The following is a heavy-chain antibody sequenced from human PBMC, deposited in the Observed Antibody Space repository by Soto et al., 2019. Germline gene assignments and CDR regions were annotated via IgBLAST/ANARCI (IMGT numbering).Heavy chain of an antibody. CDR3: AKETEAVAGLYYFDY. V-gene: IGHV3-7*01. CDR1: GFTFSSYW. CDR2: IKQDGSEK. J-gene: IGHJ4*02. Sequence: GGSLRLSCAASGFTFSSYWMSWVRQAPGKGLEWVANIKQDGSEKYYVDSVKGRFTISRDNAKNSLYLQMNSLRAEDTAVYYCAKETEAVAGLYYFDYWGQGTLVTVSS. D-gene: IGHD6-19*01.